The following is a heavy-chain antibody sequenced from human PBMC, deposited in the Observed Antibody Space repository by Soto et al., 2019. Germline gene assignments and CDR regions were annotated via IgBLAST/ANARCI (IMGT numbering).Heavy chain of an antibody. CDR3: ARLFLGIPRHHYYGMDV. V-gene: IGHV3-21*04. Sequence: GSLRLSCVGSGFTFSTYSINWVRQAPGKGLEWVSSISSRSDIYYADSVKGRFTISRDKSMNTAYLQWSSLKASDTAVYYCARLFLGIPRHHYYGMDVWGQGTTVTVSS. J-gene: IGHJ6*02. CDR1: GFTFSTYS. CDR2: ISSRSDI. D-gene: IGHD3-16*01.